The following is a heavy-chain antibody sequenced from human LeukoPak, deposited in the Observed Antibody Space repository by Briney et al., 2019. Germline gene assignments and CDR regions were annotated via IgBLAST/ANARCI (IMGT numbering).Heavy chain of an antibody. Sequence: PGGSLRLSCAASGFTFSSYAMSWVRQAPGKGLEWVSAISGSAGRTFYADSVKGRFTISRDNSKNTLFLQMNSLRAEDTAVYYCATTYYYGSGSSDYWGQEPWSPSPQ. V-gene: IGHV3-23*01. D-gene: IGHD3-10*01. CDR1: GFTFSSYA. J-gene: IGHJ4*01. CDR3: ATTYYYGSGSSDY. CDR2: ISGSAGRT.